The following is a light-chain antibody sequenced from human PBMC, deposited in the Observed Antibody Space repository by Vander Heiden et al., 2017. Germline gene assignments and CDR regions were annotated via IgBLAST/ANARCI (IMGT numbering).Light chain of an antibody. Sequence: DIQLTQSPSFLSASVGDRVTITCRASQGISSYLAWDQQKPGKAPKLLIYAASTLQSGVPSRFSGSGSGTEFTLTISSLQPEDFATYYCQQLNSYPPLFTFGPGTKVDIK. V-gene: IGKV1-9*01. J-gene: IGKJ3*01. CDR3: QQLNSYPPLFT. CDR2: AAS. CDR1: QGISSY.